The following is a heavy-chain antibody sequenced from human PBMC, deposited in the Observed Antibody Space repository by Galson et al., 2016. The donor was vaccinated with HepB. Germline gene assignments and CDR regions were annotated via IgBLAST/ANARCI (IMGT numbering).Heavy chain of an antibody. CDR2: ISWNSGRR. J-gene: IGHJ4*02. D-gene: IGHD3-10*01. CDR3: AKDVDNGLLYFGALDG. Sequence: SLRLSCAASGFTFDEHAMHWVRQPPGKGLEWVSGISWNSGRRGYADSVKGRFTISRDNAKNSVVLEMNSLRAEDTALYYCAKDVDNGLLYFGALDGWGQGILITVSS. V-gene: IGHV3-9*01. CDR1: GFTFDEHA.